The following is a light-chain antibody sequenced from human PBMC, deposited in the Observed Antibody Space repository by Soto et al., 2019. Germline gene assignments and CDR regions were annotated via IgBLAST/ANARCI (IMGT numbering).Light chain of an antibody. CDR3: QQCGDSPQGLN. CDR1: QSVSSRN. CDR2: GAS. Sequence: EIVLTQSPGTLSLSPGERATLSCRASQSVSSRNLAWYQQKPGQAPRLLTYGASNRAAGIPDRLSGSGSGTDFTLTSNRLEPEDVEVYYSQQCGDSPQGLNIGVGTKVEIK. V-gene: IGKV3-20*01. J-gene: IGKJ4*01.